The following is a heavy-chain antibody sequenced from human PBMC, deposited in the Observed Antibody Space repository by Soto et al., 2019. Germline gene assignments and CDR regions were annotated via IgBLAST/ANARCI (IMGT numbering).Heavy chain of an antibody. D-gene: IGHD4-17*01. V-gene: IGHV3-30*18. CDR2: ISYDGSNK. CDR1: GFTFSSYC. Sequence: GGSLSLSCAASGFTFSSYCMHLVRPALGKGLEWVAVISYDGSNKYYADSVKGRFTISRDNSKNTLYLQMNSLRAEDTAVYYCAKAAYGDYAAGIDYWGQGTLVTVSS. J-gene: IGHJ4*02. CDR3: AKAAYGDYAAGIDY.